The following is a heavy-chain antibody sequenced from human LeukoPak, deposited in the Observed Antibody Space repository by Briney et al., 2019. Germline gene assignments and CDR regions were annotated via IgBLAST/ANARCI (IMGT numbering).Heavy chain of an antibody. V-gene: IGHV1-2*02. CDR2: INPNSGGT. Sequence: ASVKVSCKASGYTFTGYYMHWVRQAPGQGLEWMGWINPNSGGTNYAQKFQGRVTMTRDTSISTAYMELSRLRFDDTAVYYCARSSTVVTAIFDYWGQGTLVTVSS. J-gene: IGHJ4*02. CDR3: ARSSTVVTAIFDY. D-gene: IGHD4-23*01. CDR1: GYTFTGYY.